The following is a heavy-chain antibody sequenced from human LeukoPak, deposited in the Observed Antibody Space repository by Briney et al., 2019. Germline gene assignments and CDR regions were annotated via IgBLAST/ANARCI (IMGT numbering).Heavy chain of an antibody. CDR2: IKKDGSEK. Sequence: GGSLRLSCTASGFTFSRSWMSWVRQAPGKGLEWVANIKKDGSEKNYVDTVKGRFTISRDNAKNSLYLQMNSLRAEDTAVYYCAKHQGYHGDDALDIWGQGTMVTVSS. CDR1: GFTFSRSW. V-gene: IGHV3-7*01. CDR3: AKHQGYHGDDALDI. D-gene: IGHD4-17*01. J-gene: IGHJ3*02.